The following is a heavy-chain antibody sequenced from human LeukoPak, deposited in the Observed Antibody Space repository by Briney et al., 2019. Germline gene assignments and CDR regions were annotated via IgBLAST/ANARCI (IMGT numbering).Heavy chain of an antibody. Sequence: SETLSLTCSVSGGSIGPTSYYWGWIRQTPVKGLEWIGSIDYSGTTHYNPSLKSRVTISIDMSQNQFSLKMTSVTAADTAVYYCARDLGSSWYGSYYYYMDVWGKGTTVTVSS. D-gene: IGHD6-13*01. J-gene: IGHJ6*03. CDR3: ARDLGSSWYGSYYYYMDV. CDR1: GGSIGPTSYY. V-gene: IGHV4-39*07. CDR2: IDYSGTT.